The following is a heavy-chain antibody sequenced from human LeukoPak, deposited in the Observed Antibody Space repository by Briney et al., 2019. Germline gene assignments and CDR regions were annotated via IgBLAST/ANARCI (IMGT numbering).Heavy chain of an antibody. Sequence: QPGGSLRLSCAASGFTFDDYAMHWVRQAPGKGLEWVSGISWNSGSIGYADSVKGRFTISRDNAKNSLYLQMNSLRAEDTALYYCAKDFFSTITYFDYWGQGTLVTVSS. CDR1: GFTFDDYA. CDR3: AKDFFSTITYFDY. CDR2: ISWNSGSI. V-gene: IGHV3-9*01. D-gene: IGHD5/OR15-5a*01. J-gene: IGHJ4*02.